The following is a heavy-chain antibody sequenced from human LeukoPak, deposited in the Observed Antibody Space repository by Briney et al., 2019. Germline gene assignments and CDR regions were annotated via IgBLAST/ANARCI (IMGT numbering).Heavy chain of an antibody. Sequence: GASVKVSCKASGYTFTSYYMHWVRQAPGQGLEWMGIINPSGGSTSYAQKFQGRVTMTRDTSTSTVYMELSSLRSEGTAVYYCARVGNYYGSGSYSNYYYGMDVWGKGTTVTVSS. J-gene: IGHJ6*04. CDR3: ARVGNYYGSGSYSNYYYGMDV. D-gene: IGHD3-10*01. V-gene: IGHV1-46*01. CDR2: INPSGGST. CDR1: GYTFTSYY.